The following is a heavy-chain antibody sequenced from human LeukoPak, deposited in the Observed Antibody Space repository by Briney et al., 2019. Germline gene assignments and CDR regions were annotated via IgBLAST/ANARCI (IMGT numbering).Heavy chain of an antibody. D-gene: IGHD2-21*02. Sequence: GEFLQISCKGSGYSFTSYWIGWVRQMPGKGLEWMGIIYPGDSDTRYSPSFQGQVTISADKSISTAYLQWSSLKASDTAMYYCASLAYCGGDCYSPSTFDYWGQGTLVTVSS. J-gene: IGHJ4*02. CDR3: ASLAYCGGDCYSPSTFDY. CDR2: IYPGDSDT. CDR1: GYSFTSYW. V-gene: IGHV5-51*01.